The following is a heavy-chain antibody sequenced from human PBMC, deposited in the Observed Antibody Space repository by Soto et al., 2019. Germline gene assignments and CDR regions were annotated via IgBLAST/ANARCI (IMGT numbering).Heavy chain of an antibody. D-gene: IGHD4-17*01. J-gene: IGHJ4*02. V-gene: IGHV3-23*01. CDR3: AKAGDYLGTRLDY. CDR1: GFTFSSYA. CDR2: ISGSGGST. Sequence: PGGSLRLSCAASGFTFSSYAMSWVRQAPGKGLEWVSAISGSGGSTYYADSVKGRFTISRDNSKNTPYLQMNSLRAEDTAVYYCAKAGDYLGTRLDYWGQGTLVTVSS.